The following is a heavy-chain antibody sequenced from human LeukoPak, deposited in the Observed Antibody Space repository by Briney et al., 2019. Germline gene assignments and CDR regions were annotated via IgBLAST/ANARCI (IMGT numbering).Heavy chain of an antibody. Sequence: VGSLRLSCAASGFTLSSYWMSWVRQAPGKGLEWVANIKQDGSEKYYVDSVKGRFTISRDNAKNSLYLQMDRLKAEDTAVYYCARNYGSGSYPGDWGQGTLVTVSS. CDR1: GFTLSSYW. V-gene: IGHV3-7*01. D-gene: IGHD3-10*01. CDR3: ARNYGSGSYPGD. J-gene: IGHJ4*02. CDR2: IKQDGSEK.